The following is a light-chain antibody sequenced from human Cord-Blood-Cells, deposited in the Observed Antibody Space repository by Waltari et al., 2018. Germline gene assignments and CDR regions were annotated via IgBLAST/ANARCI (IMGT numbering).Light chain of an antibody. CDR3: SSYTSSSTV. CDR1: SSDVGGYNY. CDR2: DVS. Sequence: QSALTQPASVSGPPGQSITISCTGTSSDVGGYNYVSWYQQHPGKAPKLMIYDVSNRPSGVSTRFSGSNAGNTASLTISGLQAEDAADYYCSSYTSSSTVFGGGTKLTVL. J-gene: IGLJ2*01. V-gene: IGLV2-14*01.